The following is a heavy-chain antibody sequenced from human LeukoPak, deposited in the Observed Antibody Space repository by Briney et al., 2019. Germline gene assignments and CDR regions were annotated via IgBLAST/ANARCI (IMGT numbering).Heavy chain of an antibody. Sequence: GGSLRLSCAASGFTFSSYWMSWVRQAPGKGLEWVANIKQDGSEKYYVDSVKGRFTISRDNAKNSLYLQMNSLRADDTAVYYCAKVQYSDYDMNFDSWGQGTLVTVSS. V-gene: IGHV3-7*05. J-gene: IGHJ4*02. CDR3: AKVQYSDYDMNFDS. D-gene: IGHD5-12*01. CDR2: IKQDGSEK. CDR1: GFTFSSYW.